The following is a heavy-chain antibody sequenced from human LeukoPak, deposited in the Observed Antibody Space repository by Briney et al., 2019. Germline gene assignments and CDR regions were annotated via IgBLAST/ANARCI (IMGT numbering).Heavy chain of an antibody. D-gene: IGHD3-22*01. Sequence: PRGSLRLSCAASGFIFSTYAMHWVRQAPGKGLEWVAVMSCDGGHIYYADSVKGRFTISRDNSKNTLYLQMNSLRAEDTAVYYCANRPAVYDSSGPGVSPWGQGTLVTVSS. CDR3: ANRPAVYDSSGPGVSP. V-gene: IGHV3-30-3*01. CDR1: GFIFSTYA. CDR2: MSCDGGHI. J-gene: IGHJ5*02.